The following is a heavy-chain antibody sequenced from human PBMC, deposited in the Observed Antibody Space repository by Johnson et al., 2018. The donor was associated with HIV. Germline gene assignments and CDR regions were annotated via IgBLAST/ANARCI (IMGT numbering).Heavy chain of an antibody. CDR3: ARDYVQWELLKGDAFDI. Sequence: VQLVESGGGVVRPGGSLRLSCAASGFTFDDYGMSWVRQAPGKGLEWVSGINWNCGSTGYADSVKGRFNISRDNSKNTLYLQMNSLRAEDTAVYYCARDYVQWELLKGDAFDIWGQGTMVTVSS. D-gene: IGHD1-26*01. J-gene: IGHJ3*02. V-gene: IGHV3-20*04. CDR2: INWNCGST. CDR1: GFTFDDYG.